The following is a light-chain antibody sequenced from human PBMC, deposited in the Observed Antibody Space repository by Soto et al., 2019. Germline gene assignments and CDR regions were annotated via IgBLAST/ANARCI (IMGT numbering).Light chain of an antibody. CDR3: NSYTSSSTWV. CDR2: GVT. Sequence: QSVLTQPASVSGSPGQSITISCTGTSSDVGNSNFVSWFQQHPGQAPKLIIYGVTNRPSGVSDRFSGSKSGYTAPLTISGLQAAVEADYYCNSYTSSSTWVFGGGTQLTVL. CDR1: SSDVGNSNF. V-gene: IGLV2-14*01. J-gene: IGLJ3*02.